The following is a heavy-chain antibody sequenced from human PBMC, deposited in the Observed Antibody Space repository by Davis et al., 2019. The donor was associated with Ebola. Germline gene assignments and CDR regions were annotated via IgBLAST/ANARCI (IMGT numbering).Heavy chain of an antibody. J-gene: IGHJ4*02. Sequence: TFQGRVTMTEDTSTDTVYMELSTLRYEDTAVYYCAKHEAFWSGYFDHWGQGTLVTVSS. CDR3: AKHEAFWSGYFDH. V-gene: IGHV1-24*01. D-gene: IGHD3-3*01.